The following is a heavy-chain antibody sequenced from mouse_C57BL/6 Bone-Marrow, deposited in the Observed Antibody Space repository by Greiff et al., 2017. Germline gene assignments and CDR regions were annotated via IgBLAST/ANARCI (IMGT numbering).Heavy chain of an antibody. CDR3: ARPGRDQYYAMGC. J-gene: IGHJ4*01. V-gene: IGHV1-26*01. CDR1: GYTFTDYY. D-gene: IGHD3-3*01. Sequence: VQLKQSGPELVKPGASVKISCKASGYTFTDYYMNWVKQSHGKSLEWIGDINPNNGGTSYNQKFKGKATLTVDKSSSTDYMELSSLTSEDSAVYYCARPGRDQYYAMGCCGQGASVTDSS. CDR2: INPNNGGT.